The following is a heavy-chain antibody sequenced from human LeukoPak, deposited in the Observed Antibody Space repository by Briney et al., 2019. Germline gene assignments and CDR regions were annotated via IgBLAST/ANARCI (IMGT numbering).Heavy chain of an antibody. CDR1: GLTFSSYA. CDR2: ISGSGGNT. Sequence: GSLRLSCAASGLTFSSYAMSWVRQAPGKGLEWVSAISGSGGNTYYADSVKGRFTISRDNSKNTLYLQMNSLRAEDTAVYYCAKGEYQLLFGRLNDYWGQGTLVTVSS. V-gene: IGHV3-23*01. CDR3: AKGEYQLLFGRLNDY. D-gene: IGHD2-2*01. J-gene: IGHJ4*02.